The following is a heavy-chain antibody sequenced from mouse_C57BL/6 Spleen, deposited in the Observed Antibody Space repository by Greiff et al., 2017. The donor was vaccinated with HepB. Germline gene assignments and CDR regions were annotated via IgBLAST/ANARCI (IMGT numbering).Heavy chain of an antibody. CDR2: IYPGDGDT. CDR3: ARLLHDDY. J-gene: IGHJ2*01. V-gene: IGHV1-82*01. CDR1: GYAFSSSW. Sequence: QVQLQQSGPELVKPGASVKISCKASGYAFSSSWMNWVKQRPGKGLEWIGRIYPGDGDTNYNGKFKGKATLNADKSSSTAYMKLSSLTSEDSAVYFCARLLHDDYWGQGTTLTVSS. D-gene: IGHD1-1*01.